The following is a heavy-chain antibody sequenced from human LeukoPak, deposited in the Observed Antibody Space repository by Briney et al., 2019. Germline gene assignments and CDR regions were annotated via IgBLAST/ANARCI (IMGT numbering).Heavy chain of an antibody. J-gene: IGHJ5*02. CDR3: ARLNKPGWFDP. CDR2: INHSGST. Sequence: SETLSLTCAVYGGSFSGYYWSWIRQPPGKGLEWIGEINHSGSTNYNPSLKSRVTISVDTSKNQFSLRLSSVTATDTAVYYCARLNKPGWFDPWGQGTLVTVSS. V-gene: IGHV4-34*01. CDR1: GGSFSGYY. D-gene: IGHD1-14*01.